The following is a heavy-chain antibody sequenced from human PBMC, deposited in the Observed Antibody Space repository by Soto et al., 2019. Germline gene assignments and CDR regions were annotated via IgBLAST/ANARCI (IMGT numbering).Heavy chain of an antibody. CDR3: IKESTPGGLDY. Sequence: EVQLVESGGDLVQPGRSLRLSCAVSGFTFEDDAMHWVRQTPRQGLEWVSGIDWNSGRIGYGDSVKGRFTVARDNAKNSLYRQMSNLRTEDTALYYCIKESTPGGLDYWGQGAQVTVSS. D-gene: IGHD3-10*01. CDR1: GFTFEDDA. CDR2: IDWNSGRI. J-gene: IGHJ4*02. V-gene: IGHV3-9*01.